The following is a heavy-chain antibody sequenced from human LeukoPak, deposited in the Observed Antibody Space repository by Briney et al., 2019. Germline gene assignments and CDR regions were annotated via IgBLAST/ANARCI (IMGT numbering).Heavy chain of an antibody. V-gene: IGHV4-59*08. D-gene: IGHD3-22*01. Sequence: SETLSLTCTVSGGSISSYYWSWIRQPPGKGLEWIGYIYYSGSTNYNPSLKSRVTISVDTSKNQFSLKLSSVTAADTAVYYCARQEWLLLFDYWGQGTLVTVSS. CDR2: IYYSGST. J-gene: IGHJ4*02. CDR1: GGSISSYY. CDR3: ARQEWLLLFDY.